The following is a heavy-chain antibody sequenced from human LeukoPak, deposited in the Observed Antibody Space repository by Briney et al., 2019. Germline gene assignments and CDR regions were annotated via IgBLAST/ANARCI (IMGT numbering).Heavy chain of an antibody. J-gene: IGHJ4*02. CDR2: INPNSGGT. V-gene: IGHV1-2*02. D-gene: IGHD2-15*01. CDR3: ASSPTSECSGGSCYSY. CDR1: GYTFTGYY. Sequence: GASVKVSCEASGYTFTGYYMHWVRQAPGQGLEWMGWINPNSGGTNYVQKFQGRVTMTRDTSITTAYMQLSRLRSDDTAVYYCASSPTSECSGGSCYSYWGQGTLVTVSS.